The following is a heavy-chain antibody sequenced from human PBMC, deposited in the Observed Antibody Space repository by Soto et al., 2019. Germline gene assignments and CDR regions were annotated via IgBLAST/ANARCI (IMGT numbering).Heavy chain of an antibody. J-gene: IGHJ6*02. V-gene: IGHV3-9*01. CDR3: AKDSGRYDFYALAV. CDR1: GFTFDDYA. Sequence: EVQLVQSGGGLVQPGRTLRLSCEASGFTFDDYAMHWVRQAPGKGLEWVSGVSWNGDTMVYADSVRGRFTISRDNSKNVLYLHMTNLRREDTAIYYCAKDSGRYDFYALAVWGQGTTVSVSS. CDR2: VSWNGDTM. D-gene: IGHD3-3*01.